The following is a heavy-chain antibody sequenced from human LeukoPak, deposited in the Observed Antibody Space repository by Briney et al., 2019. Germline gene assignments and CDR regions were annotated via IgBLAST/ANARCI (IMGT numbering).Heavy chain of an antibody. CDR1: GGSISSGPYF. J-gene: IGHJ3*02. D-gene: IGHD3-3*01. CDR2: IYWNDDK. CDR3: AHSRLRFLEWFTPNDGDAFDI. Sequence: QTLSLTCSVSGGSISSGPYFRSWIRQPPGKALEWLALIYWNDDKRYSPSLKSRLTITKDTSKNQVVLTMTNMDPVDTATYYCAHSRLRFLEWFTPNDGDAFDIWGQGTMVTVSS. V-gene: IGHV2-5*01.